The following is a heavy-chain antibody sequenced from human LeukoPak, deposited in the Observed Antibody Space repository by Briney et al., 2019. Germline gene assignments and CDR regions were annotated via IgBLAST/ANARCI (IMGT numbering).Heavy chain of an antibody. J-gene: IGHJ5*02. CDR2: INPSDGST. D-gene: IGHD6-19*01. CDR3: ARDDPLDKISSGWGP. CDR1: GYTFTSYH. V-gene: IGHV1-46*01. Sequence: ASVKVSCKASGYTFTSYHMHWVRQAPGQGLEWMGIINPSDGSTSYAQKFQGRVTMTRDTSTSTVYMELSSLRSEDTAVYYCARDDPLDKISSGWGPWGQGTLVTVSS.